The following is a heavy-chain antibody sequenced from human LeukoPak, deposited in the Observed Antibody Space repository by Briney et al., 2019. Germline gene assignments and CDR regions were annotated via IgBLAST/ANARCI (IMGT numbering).Heavy chain of an antibody. CDR2: IYTSGST. D-gene: IGHD2-15*01. V-gene: IGHV4-4*07. J-gene: IGHJ6*03. CDR1: GGSISSYY. Sequence: SETLSLTCTVSGGSISSYYWSWIRQPAGKGLEWIGRIYTSGSTNYNPSLKSRVTMSVDTSKNQFSLKLNSVTAADTAVYYCARRGVVVAATAARSMDVWGKGTTVTISS. CDR3: ARRGVVVAATAARSMDV.